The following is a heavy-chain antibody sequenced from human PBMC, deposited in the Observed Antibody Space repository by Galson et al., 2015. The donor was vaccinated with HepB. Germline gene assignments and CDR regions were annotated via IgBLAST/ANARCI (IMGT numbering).Heavy chain of an antibody. J-gene: IGHJ5*02. D-gene: IGHD2-21*01. Sequence: SLRLSCASASVSFGNYGILWVRQAPGNGLEWMAVISYDGRFRYYADSVKGRITVSRDSSRSMLYLQMKSLRVEDTAVYYCAKGGAGQINMMINSILGFDPWGQGTQVTVSS. CDR2: ISYDGRFR. CDR1: SVSFGNYG. CDR3: AKGGAGQINMMINSILGFDP. V-gene: IGHV3-30*18.